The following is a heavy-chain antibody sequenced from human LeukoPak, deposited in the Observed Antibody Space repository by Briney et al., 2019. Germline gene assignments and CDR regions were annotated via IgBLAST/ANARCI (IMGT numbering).Heavy chain of an antibody. V-gene: IGHV4-4*09. CDR2: IYTSGST. Sequence: PSETLSLTCTDSGSISGYYWSWIRQPPGKGLEWIGYIYTSGSTNYNPSLESRVTISVDTSKNQFSLDLSSVTAADTAVYYCARQKCTSASCLTKNAFDIWGQGTMVTVSS. CDR3: ARQKCTSASCLTKNAFDI. J-gene: IGHJ3*02. CDR1: GSISGYY. D-gene: IGHD2-2*01.